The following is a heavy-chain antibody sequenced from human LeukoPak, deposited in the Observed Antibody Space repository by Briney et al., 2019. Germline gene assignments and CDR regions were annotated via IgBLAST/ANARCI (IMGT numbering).Heavy chain of an antibody. CDR3: ARSLYYGDDDNYFDY. CDR2: ISRSGSNI. Sequence: GGSLRLSCAASGFTFSSYEMNWVRQAPGKGLEGVSYISRSGSNIYYGDSVKGRFTISRGNAKNSLYLQMNSLRAEDTAVYYCARSLYYGDDDNYFDYWGQGTLVTVSS. CDR1: GFTFSSYE. D-gene: IGHD3-3*01. J-gene: IGHJ4*02. V-gene: IGHV3-48*03.